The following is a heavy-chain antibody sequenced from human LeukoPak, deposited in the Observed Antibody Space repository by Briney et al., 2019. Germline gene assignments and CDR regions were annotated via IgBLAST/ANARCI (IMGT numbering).Heavy chain of an antibody. D-gene: IGHD5-12*01. Sequence: PGGSLRLSCAASGFTFSRYGMHWVRQAPGKGLEWVAVIWYDGTNKYYADSVKGRFAISRDNSENTLYLQMNSLRGEDTALYYCARVNGYAVGGWFDPWGQGTLVTVSS. J-gene: IGHJ5*02. CDR3: ARVNGYAVGGWFDP. V-gene: IGHV3-33*01. CDR1: GFTFSRYG. CDR2: IWYDGTNK.